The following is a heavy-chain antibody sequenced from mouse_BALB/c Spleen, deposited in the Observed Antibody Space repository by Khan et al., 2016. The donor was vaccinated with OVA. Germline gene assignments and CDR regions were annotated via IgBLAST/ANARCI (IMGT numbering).Heavy chain of an antibody. D-gene: IGHD1-1*01. V-gene: IGHV1S137*01. CDR1: GYTFTDYA. J-gene: IGHJ1*01. Sequence: VQLVESGPELVRPGVSVKISCKGSGYTFTDYAMHWVKQSHAKSLEWIGVISTYSGNTNYNQKFKGKATMTVDKSSSTAYMELARLTSEDSAFYCCARPSTSRAYFDVWGAGTTVTVSS. CDR3: ARPSTSRAYFDV. CDR2: ISTYSGNT.